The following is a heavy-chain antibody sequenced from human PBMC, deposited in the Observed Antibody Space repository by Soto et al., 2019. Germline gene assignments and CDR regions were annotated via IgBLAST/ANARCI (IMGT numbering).Heavy chain of an antibody. CDR1: GGTFSSDA. D-gene: IGHD3-22*01. CDR3: ARAPTRFYYDSSGYHFHY. Sequence: VQLVQSGAEVKKPGSSVKVSCKASGGTFSSDAISWVRQAPGQGLEWMGGIIPIFGTANYAQKFQGRVTITADESTSTAYMELSSLRSEDTAVYYCARAPTRFYYDSSGYHFHYWGQGTLVTVSS. V-gene: IGHV1-69*01. CDR2: IIPIFGTA. J-gene: IGHJ4*02.